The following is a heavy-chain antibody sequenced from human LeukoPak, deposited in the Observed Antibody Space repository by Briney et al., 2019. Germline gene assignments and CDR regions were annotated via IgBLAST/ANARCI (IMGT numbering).Heavy chain of an antibody. D-gene: IGHD6-6*01. Sequence: SETLSLTCTVSGDSINSYYWIWIRQPAGKGLEWIGRIYTSGNTNYNPSLKSRVTMSVDTSKNQFSLKLSSVTAADTAVYYCAGLSSSSRYYYYMDVWGKGTTVTVSS. CDR2: IYTSGNT. J-gene: IGHJ6*03. V-gene: IGHV4-4*07. CDR1: GDSINSYY. CDR3: AGLSSSSRYYYYMDV.